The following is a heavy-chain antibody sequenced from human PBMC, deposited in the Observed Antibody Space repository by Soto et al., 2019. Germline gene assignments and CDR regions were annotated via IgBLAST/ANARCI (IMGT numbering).Heavy chain of an antibody. CDR2: IYSGGST. CDR3: ARGGSDCSSTSCYYDAFDI. D-gene: IGHD2-2*01. V-gene: IGHV3-53*04. CDR1: GFTVSSNY. J-gene: IGHJ3*02. Sequence: EVQLVESGGGLVQPGGSLRLSCAASGFTVSSNYMSWVRQAPGKGLEWVSVIYSGGSTYYADSVKGRFTISRHNSKNTLYLQMNSLRAEDTAVYYCARGGSDCSSTSCYYDAFDIWGQGTMVTVSS.